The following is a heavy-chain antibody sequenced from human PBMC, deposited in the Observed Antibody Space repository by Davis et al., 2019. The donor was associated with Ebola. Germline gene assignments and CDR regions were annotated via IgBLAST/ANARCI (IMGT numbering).Heavy chain of an antibody. V-gene: IGHV1-69*04. CDR2: IIPILGIA. Sequence: AASVKVSCKASGGTFSSYAISWVRQAPGQGLEWMGRIIPILGIANYAQKFQSRVTITADKSTSTAYMELSSLRSEDTAVYYCARSKTGGGDVWGQGTTVTVSS. CDR1: GGTFSSYA. CDR3: ARSKTGGGDV. D-gene: IGHD3-16*01. J-gene: IGHJ6*02.